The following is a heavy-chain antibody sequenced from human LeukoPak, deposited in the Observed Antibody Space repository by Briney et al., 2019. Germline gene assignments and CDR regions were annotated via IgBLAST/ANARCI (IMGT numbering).Heavy chain of an antibody. CDR1: GFTFSSYA. CDR3: AYYHVNEEPPTF. J-gene: IGHJ4*02. D-gene: IGHD1-1*01. V-gene: IGHV3-30*04. CDR2: ISYDGSNK. Sequence: GGSLRLSCAASGFTFSSYAMHWVRQAPGKGLEWVAVISYDGSNKHYADSVKGRFTVSRDNSKNMLYLQMNSLRAEDTAVYYCAYYHVNEEPPTFWGQGTLVTVSS.